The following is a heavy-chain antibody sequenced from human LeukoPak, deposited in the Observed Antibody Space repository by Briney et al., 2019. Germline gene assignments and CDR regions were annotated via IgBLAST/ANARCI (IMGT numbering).Heavy chain of an antibody. V-gene: IGHV3-48*01. CDR3: ARDPSYYDILTGVIIKGPDY. D-gene: IGHD3-9*01. J-gene: IGHJ4*02. Sequence: GGSLRLSCAASGFTFSSYEMNWVRQAPGKGLEWVSYISSSSSTIYYADSVKGRFTISRDNAKNSLHLQMNSLRAEDTAVSYCARDPSYYDILTGVIIKGPDYWGQGTLVTVSS. CDR1: GFTFSSYE. CDR2: ISSSSSTI.